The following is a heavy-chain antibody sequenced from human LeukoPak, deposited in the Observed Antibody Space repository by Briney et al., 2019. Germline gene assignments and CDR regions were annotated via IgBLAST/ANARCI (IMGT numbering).Heavy chain of an antibody. J-gene: IGHJ6*02. D-gene: IGHD5-18*01. V-gene: IGHV4-59*01. CDR3: ARSEGRYSYAGHYYYGMDV. CDR1: GGSISSYY. CDR2: IHYSGST. Sequence: SETLSLTCTVSGGSISSYYWSWIRQPPGKGLEWIGYIHYSGSTNYNPSLKSRVTISVDTSKNQFSLKLSSVTAADTAVYYCARSEGRYSYAGHYYYGMDVWGQGTTVTVSS.